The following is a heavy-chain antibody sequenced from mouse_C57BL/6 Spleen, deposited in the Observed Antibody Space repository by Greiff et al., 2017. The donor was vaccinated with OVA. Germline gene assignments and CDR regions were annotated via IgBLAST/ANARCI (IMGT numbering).Heavy chain of an antibody. Sequence: QVQLQQSGAELVRPGTSVKVSCKASGYAFTNYLIEWVKQRPGQGLEWIGVINPGSGGTNYNEKFKGKATLTADKSSSTAYMQLSSLTSEDSAVEVCARSSDYYGSEDYGGQGTTRTVAS. V-gene: IGHV1-54*01. J-gene: IGHJ2*01. CDR2: INPGSGGT. CDR1: GYAFTNYL. D-gene: IGHD1-1*01. CDR3: ARSSDYYGSEDY.